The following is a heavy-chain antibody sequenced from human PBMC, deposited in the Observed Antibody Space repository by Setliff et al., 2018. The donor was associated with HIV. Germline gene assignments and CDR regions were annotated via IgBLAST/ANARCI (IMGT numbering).Heavy chain of an antibody. Sequence: ASVKVSCKASGYTFSSYDINWVRQATGQGLEWMGWMNPNSGNTGYAQKFQGRVTMTRDTSKGTAYMELNNLKFEDTAVYYCARARRDSYERGWRNHYYIDVWGKGTPGTVSS. CDR1: GYTFSSYD. CDR2: MNPNSGNT. V-gene: IGHV1-8*02. J-gene: IGHJ6*03. D-gene: IGHD3-16*01. CDR3: ARARRDSYERGWRNHYYIDV.